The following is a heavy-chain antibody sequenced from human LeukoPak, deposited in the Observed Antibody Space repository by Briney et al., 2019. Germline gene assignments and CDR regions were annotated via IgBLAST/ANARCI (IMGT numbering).Heavy chain of an antibody. CDR3: ATTRGIAAAGIN. CDR1: GGTFSSYA. V-gene: IGHV1-69*05. Sequence: ASVKVSCKASGGTFSSYAISWVRQAPGQGLEWMGGIIPIFGTANYAQKFQGRVTITTDESTSTAYMELSSLRSEDTAVYYCATTRGIAAAGINWGQGTLVTVSS. D-gene: IGHD6-13*01. CDR2: IIPIFGTA. J-gene: IGHJ4*02.